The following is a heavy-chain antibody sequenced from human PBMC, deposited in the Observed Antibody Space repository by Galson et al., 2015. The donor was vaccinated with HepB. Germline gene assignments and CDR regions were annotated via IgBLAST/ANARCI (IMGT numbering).Heavy chain of an antibody. CDR1: GGTFSSYT. J-gene: IGHJ4*02. CDR3: ARERSSGSYYFGYGVFDY. D-gene: IGHD1-26*01. V-gene: IGHV1-69*04. Sequence: SVKVSCKASGGTFSSYTISWVRQAPGQGLEWMGRIIPILGIANYAQKFQGRVTITADKSTSTAYMELSSLRSEDTAVYYCARERSSGSYYFGYGVFDYWGQGTLVTVSS. CDR2: IIPILGIA.